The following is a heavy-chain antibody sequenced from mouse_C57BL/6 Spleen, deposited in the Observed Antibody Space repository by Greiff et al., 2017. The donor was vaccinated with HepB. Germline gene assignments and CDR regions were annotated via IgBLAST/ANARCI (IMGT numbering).Heavy chain of an antibody. J-gene: IGHJ2*01. CDR3: TRREKTTVVDYFDY. Sequence: VQLQQSGAELVRPGASVTLSCKASGYTFTDYEMHWVKQTPVHGLAWIGAIDPETGGTAYNQKFKGKAILTADKSSSTAYMELRSLTSEDSAVYYCTRREKTTVVDYFDYWGQGTTLTVSS. D-gene: IGHD1-1*01. V-gene: IGHV1-15*01. CDR1: GYTFTDYE. CDR2: IDPETGGT.